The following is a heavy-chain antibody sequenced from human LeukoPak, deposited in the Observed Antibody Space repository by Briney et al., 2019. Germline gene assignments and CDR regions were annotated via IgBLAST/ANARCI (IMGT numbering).Heavy chain of an antibody. J-gene: IGHJ4*02. Sequence: GGSLRLSCAASGFTFSTYSMNGVRQAPGKGREWVSTISGSSRDIYFADSVRGRFTISRDNAKNSLYLQMNSLRAEDTAVYYCARRVNYGDYGNDYWGQGTLVTVSS. D-gene: IGHD4-17*01. CDR3: ARRVNYGDYGNDY. CDR2: ISGSSRDI. V-gene: IGHV3-21*01. CDR1: GFTFSTYS.